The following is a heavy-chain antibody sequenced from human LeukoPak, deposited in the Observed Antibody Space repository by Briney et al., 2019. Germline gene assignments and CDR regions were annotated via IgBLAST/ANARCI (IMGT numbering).Heavy chain of an antibody. D-gene: IGHD2-15*01. CDR2: IYYSGST. CDR1: GGSISSHY. V-gene: IGHV4-59*11. Sequence: SETLSLTCTVSGGSISSHYWSWIRQPPGKGLEWIGYIYYSGSTNYNPSLKSRVTISVDTSKNQFSLKLSSVTAADTAVYYCAREGYCSGGSCYPTNWFDPWGQGTLVTVSS. CDR3: AREGYCSGGSCYPTNWFDP. J-gene: IGHJ5*02.